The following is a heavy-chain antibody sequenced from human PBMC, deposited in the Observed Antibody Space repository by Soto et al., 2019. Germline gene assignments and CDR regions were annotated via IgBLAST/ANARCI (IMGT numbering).Heavy chain of an antibody. V-gene: IGHV1-2*02. CDR1: GYSFPGNS. CDR2: INPNNGGT. CDR3: ARCDYGGYFDY. D-gene: IGHD4-17*01. Sequence: ASVKVSCKASGYSFPGNSMHGVRQAPGQGLEWMGWINPNNGGTNYAQKFQGRVTMTRDTSISTAYMDLNSLRAEDMAVYYCARCDYGGYFDYWGQGTLVTVSS. J-gene: IGHJ4*02.